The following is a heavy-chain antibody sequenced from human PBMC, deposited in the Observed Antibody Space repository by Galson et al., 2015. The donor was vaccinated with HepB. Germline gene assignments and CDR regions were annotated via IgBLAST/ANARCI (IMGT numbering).Heavy chain of an antibody. J-gene: IGHJ4*02. CDR3: AGRRGGRAAFDY. V-gene: IGHV3-30*03. Sequence: SLRLSCAASGFTFSSYGMHWVRQAPGKGLEWVAVISYDGSNKYYADSVKGRFTISRDNSKNSLYLQMNSLRAEDTAVYYCAGRRGGRAAFDYWGQGTLVTVSS. CDR2: ISYDGSNK. D-gene: IGHD6-13*01. CDR1: GFTFSSYG.